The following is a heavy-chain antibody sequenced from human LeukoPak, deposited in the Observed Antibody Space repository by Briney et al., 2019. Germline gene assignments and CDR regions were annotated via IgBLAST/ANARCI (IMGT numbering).Heavy chain of an antibody. CDR1: GFTFNSYA. CDR3: ARGRPTTTIFDS. J-gene: IGHJ4*01. Sequence: PGGSLRLSCAASGFTFNSYAMSWVRQAPGKGLEWVSTIPSSGGSTYYADSVKGRFTISRDDAANSLYLQMISLRAEDTAVYYRARGRPTTTIFDSWGRGTLVTVSS. CDR2: IPSSGGST. D-gene: IGHD1-1*01. V-gene: IGHV3-23*01.